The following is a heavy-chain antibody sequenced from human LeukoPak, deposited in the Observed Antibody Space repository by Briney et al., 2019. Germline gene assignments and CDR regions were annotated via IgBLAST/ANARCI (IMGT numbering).Heavy chain of an antibody. CDR3: ARDSGEVPDY. V-gene: IGHV1-2*02. CDR2: INPNSGGT. D-gene: IGHD3-10*01. J-gene: IGHJ4*02. CDR1: GYTFTGYY. Sequence: ASVKVSCKASGYTFTGYYMHWVRQAPGQGLEWMGWINPNSGGTNYAQKFQGRVTMTRDTSISTAYMELDRLRFGDTAVYYCARDSGEVPDYWGQGTLVTVSS.